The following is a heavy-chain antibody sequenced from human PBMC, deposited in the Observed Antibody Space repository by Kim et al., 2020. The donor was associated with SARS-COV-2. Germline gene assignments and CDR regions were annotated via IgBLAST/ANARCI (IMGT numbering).Heavy chain of an antibody. J-gene: IGHJ4*02. CDR3: AKDHGFQYQLLHGTLDY. V-gene: IGHV3-30*18. CDR1: EFSFSNFG. D-gene: IGHD2-15*01. CDR2: ISYDGNNK. Sequence: GGSLRLSCAASEFSFSNFGMHWVRQAPGKGLEWVAVISYDGNNKYYADSVKGRFTISRDNSKNILHLQMNSLRPEDTAVYYCAKDHGFQYQLLHGTLDYWGQGTLVTVSS.